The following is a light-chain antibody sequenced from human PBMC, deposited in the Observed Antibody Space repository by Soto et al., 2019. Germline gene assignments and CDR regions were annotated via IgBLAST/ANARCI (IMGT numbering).Light chain of an antibody. CDR1: QSVSSN. V-gene: IGKV3-15*01. CDR2: GAS. J-gene: IGKJ1*01. Sequence: EIALTRVPATLYVSPGERATLSCRASQSVSSNLAWYQQKPGQAPRLLIHGASTRATGIPARFSGSGSGTEFTLTISSLQSEDFAVYYCQQYNNWRTFGQGTKV. CDR3: QQYNNWRT.